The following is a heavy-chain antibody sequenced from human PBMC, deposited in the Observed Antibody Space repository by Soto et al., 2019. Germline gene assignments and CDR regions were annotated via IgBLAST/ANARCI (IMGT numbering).Heavy chain of an antibody. CDR2: IIPIFNST. V-gene: IGHV1-69*06. Sequence: ASVKVSCKVSGSRFSNYVISWVRQAPGHGLEWLGRIIPIFNSTKYAQSFQGRVTITADKSTSTASLELSSLRSDDTAVYYCAREGRGKKAGYNGLVSLGYWGQGTLVTVSS. D-gene: IGHD2-2*02. J-gene: IGHJ4*02. CDR3: AREGRGKKAGYNGLVSLGY. CDR1: GSRFSNYV.